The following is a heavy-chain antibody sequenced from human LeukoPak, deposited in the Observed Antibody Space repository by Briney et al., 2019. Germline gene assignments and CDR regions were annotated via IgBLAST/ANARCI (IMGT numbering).Heavy chain of an antibody. V-gene: IGHV4-39*01. D-gene: IGHD5-18*01. J-gene: IGHJ4*02. CDR1: GGSNSSSSYY. CDR3: ARPSGAATVLFDY. CDR2: IYYTGST. Sequence: SETLSLTCTVSGGSNSSSSYYWGWIRQPPGKGLEWIGSIYYTGSTFYNPSLKSRVTISVDTSKNQFSLKLSSVTAADTAVYYCARPSGAATVLFDYWGQGTLVTVSS.